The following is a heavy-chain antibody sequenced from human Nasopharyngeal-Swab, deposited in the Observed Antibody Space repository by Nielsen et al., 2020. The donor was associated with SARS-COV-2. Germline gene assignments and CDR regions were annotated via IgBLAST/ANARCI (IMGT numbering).Heavy chain of an antibody. CDR1: GYTFTDFD. D-gene: IGHD3/OR15-3a*01. CDR3: ARGAFGLDHSWFDP. V-gene: IGHV1-8*01. Sequence: ASVKVSCKASGYTFTDFDVNWVRQATGQGLEWMGWISPNSGFTGYAEKFQGRVTMTRNTATATAYMELSGLRHEDTAVYYCARGAFGLDHSWFDPWGQGTPVTVSS. CDR2: ISPNSGFT. J-gene: IGHJ5*01.